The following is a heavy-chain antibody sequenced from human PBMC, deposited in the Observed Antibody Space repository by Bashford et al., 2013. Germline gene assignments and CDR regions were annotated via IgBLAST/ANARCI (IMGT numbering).Heavy chain of an antibody. CDR2: XNPNSGDT. V-gene: IGHV1-2*02. CDR3: ARDGPVVGVWNAFDV. Sequence: SVKVSCKASGYTFTGHYMHWVRQAHGQGLEWMGWXNPNSGDTKYAEXFQGRVTMTRDTSISTAYMELSSLRSDDTAVYFCARDGPVVGVWNAFDVWGQGTVVTVSS. CDR1: GYTFTGHY. D-gene: IGHD1-26*01. J-gene: IGHJ3*01.